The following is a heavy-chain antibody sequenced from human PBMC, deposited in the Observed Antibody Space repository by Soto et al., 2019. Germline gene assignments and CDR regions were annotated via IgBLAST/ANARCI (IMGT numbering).Heavy chain of an antibody. CDR1: GYTFTSYG. CDR2: ISAYNGNT. Sequence: GASVKVSCKASGYTFTSYGISWVRQAPGQGLEWMGWISAYNGNTNYAQKLQGRVTMTTDTSTSTAYMELRSLRSDDTAVYYCARAGITIFGVVIDRDDAFDIWGQGTMVTVS. J-gene: IGHJ3*02. D-gene: IGHD3-3*01. V-gene: IGHV1-18*01. CDR3: ARAGITIFGVVIDRDDAFDI.